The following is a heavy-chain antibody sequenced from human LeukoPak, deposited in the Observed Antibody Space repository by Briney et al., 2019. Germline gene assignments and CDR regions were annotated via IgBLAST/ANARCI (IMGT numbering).Heavy chain of an antibody. CDR2: IYDGRSV. CDR3: ARSKIVVGDWFDP. Sequence: SETLSLTCTVSGGSISSYYWSWIRQPPGKGLEWIGYIYDGRSVSYNPSLKSRGTISLDTSKNQFSLKLSSVTAADTAVYYCARSKIVVGDWFDPWGQGTLVTVSS. D-gene: IGHD2-2*01. J-gene: IGHJ5*02. V-gene: IGHV4-59*01. CDR1: GGSISSYY.